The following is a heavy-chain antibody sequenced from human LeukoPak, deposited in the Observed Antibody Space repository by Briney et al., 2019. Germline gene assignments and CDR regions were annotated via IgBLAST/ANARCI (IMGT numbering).Heavy chain of an antibody. D-gene: IGHD4-17*01. V-gene: IGHV3-48*03. Sequence: GGSLRLSCAASGFTFSSYEMNWLRQAPGRGLEWVSYISSSGSTIYYADSVKGRFTISRDNAKNSLDLQMNSLRAEDTAVYFCAPPPVGIDVWGRGTSVTVSS. CDR1: GFTFSSYE. CDR2: ISSSGSTI. J-gene: IGHJ6*04. CDR3: APPPVGIDV.